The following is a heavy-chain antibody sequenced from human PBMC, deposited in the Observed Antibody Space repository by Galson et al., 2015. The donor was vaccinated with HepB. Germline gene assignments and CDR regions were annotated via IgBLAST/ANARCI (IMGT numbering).Heavy chain of an antibody. J-gene: IGHJ4*02. CDR1: GYTFTSYG. D-gene: IGHD2-2*01. CDR3: AREVVVPAAMAKMFYFDY. Sequence: SVKVSCKASGYTFTSYGISWVRQAPGQGLEWMGWISAYNGNTNYAQKLQGRVTMTTDTSTSTAYMELRSLRSDDTAVYYCAREVVVPAAMAKMFYFDYWGQGTLVTVSS. CDR2: ISAYNGNT. V-gene: IGHV1-18*04.